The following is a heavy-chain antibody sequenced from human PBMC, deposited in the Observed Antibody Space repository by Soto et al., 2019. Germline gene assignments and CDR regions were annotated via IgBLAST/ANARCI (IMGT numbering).Heavy chain of an antibody. D-gene: IGHD6-19*01. CDR1: GGTFSSYS. V-gene: IGHV1-69*13. CDR3: ARVCPDSSGWYRNWFDP. J-gene: IGHJ5*02. Sequence: SVKVSCKSSGGTFSSYSISWVRQAPGQGLEWMGGIIPIFGTANYAQKFQGRVTITADESTSTAYMELSSLRSEDTAVYYCARVCPDSSGWYRNWFDPWGQGTLVTVSS. CDR2: IIPIFGTA.